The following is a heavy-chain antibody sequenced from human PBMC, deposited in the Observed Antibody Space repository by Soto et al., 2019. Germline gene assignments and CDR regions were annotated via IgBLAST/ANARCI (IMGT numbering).Heavy chain of an antibody. J-gene: IGHJ4*02. CDR3: AVSSTSRGYYFDY. V-gene: IGHV1-18*04. CDR1: GYTFTNYF. CDR2: ISAYNGNT. D-gene: IGHD2-2*01. Sequence: ASVKVSCKASGYTFTNYFMHWVRQAPGQGLEWMGWISAYNGNTNYAQKLQGRVTMTTDTSTSTAYMELRSLRSDDTAVYYCAVSSTSRGYYFDYWGQGTLVTVSS.